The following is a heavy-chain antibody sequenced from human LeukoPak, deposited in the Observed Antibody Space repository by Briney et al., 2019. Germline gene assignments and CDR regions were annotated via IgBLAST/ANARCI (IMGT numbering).Heavy chain of an antibody. J-gene: IGHJ4*02. CDR2: ISGSGGST. CDR3: ARGESAGKRGGLDY. CDR1: GFTFSSYA. Sequence: GGSLRLSCAASGFTFSSYAMSWVRQAPGKGLEWVSAISGSGGSTYYADSVKGRFTISRDNSKNTLYLQMNSLRAEDTAVYYCARGESAGKRGGLDYWGQGTLVTVSS. D-gene: IGHD6-19*01. V-gene: IGHV3-23*01.